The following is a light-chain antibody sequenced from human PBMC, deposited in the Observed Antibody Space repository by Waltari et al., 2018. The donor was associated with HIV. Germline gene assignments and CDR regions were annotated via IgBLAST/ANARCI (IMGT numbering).Light chain of an antibody. CDR1: QNVFSD. Sequence: ETVLTQSPGTLSVSPGGSATLSCRASQNVFSDLAWYHQKPGQPPRLFIFGASKRATGVPARFSGSGSGTEFTLTITSLQTEDYGLYHCQQYKTWPLTFGQGTRVEI. CDR2: GAS. V-gene: IGKV3-15*01. J-gene: IGKJ1*01. CDR3: QQYKTWPLT.